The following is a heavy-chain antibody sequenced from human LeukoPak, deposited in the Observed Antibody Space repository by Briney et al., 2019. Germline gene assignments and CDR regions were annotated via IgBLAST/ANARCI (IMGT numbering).Heavy chain of an antibody. V-gene: IGHV1-2*02. Sequence: AAGKVSCKGSGYSFTCCYMDWVRQGQGQGLGWEGWINPNNGGRNYAQEVQGRGTMTRHTSISTAYMELSRLRSHDTAVYYCAREPGIPVARKGPLTPFDYWGQGTLVTVSS. CDR1: GYSFTCCY. J-gene: IGHJ4*02. CDR2: INPNNGGR. CDR3: AREPGIPVARKGPLTPFDY. D-gene: IGHD6-19*01.